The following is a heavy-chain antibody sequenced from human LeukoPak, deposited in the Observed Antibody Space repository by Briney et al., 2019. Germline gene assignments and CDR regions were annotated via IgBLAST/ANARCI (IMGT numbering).Heavy chain of an antibody. V-gene: IGHV3-7*01. CDR2: IKQDGSEK. D-gene: IGHD4-17*01. CDR3: ARVRSPRCFDY. CDR1: GFTFSSYW. J-gene: IGHJ4*02. Sequence: GGSLRLSCAASGFTFSSYWMSWVRQAPGKGLEWVANIKQDGSEKYYVDSVKGRFTISRDNAENSLYLQMNSLRAEDTAVYYCARVRSPRCFDYWGQGTLVTVSS.